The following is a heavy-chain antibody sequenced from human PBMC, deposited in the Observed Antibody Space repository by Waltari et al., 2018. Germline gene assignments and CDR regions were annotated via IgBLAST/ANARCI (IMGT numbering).Heavy chain of an antibody. Sequence: QVQLVESGGGVVQPGRSLRLSCAASGFTFSSYAMHWVRQAPGKGLGWVEVIAYDGSNKYYAESVKGLFTISRENSKNTLYLQMNSLRAEDTAVYYWARDATYGDYFDYWGQGTLVTVSS. J-gene: IGHJ4*02. V-gene: IGHV3-30*01. CDR3: ARDATYGDYFDY. CDR1: GFTFSSYA. D-gene: IGHD4-17*01. CDR2: IAYDGSNK.